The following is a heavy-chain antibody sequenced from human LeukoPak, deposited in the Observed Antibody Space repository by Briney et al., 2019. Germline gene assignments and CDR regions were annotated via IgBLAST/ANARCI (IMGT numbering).Heavy chain of an antibody. Sequence: ASVKVSCKASGYTFTSYYMHWVRQAPGQGLEWMGIINPSGGSTSYAQKFQGRVTMTRDTSTSTVYMELSSLRSEDTAVYYCARDLHDSSGYYYPFFDYWGQGTLVTVSS. V-gene: IGHV1-46*01. CDR1: GYTFTSYY. J-gene: IGHJ4*02. CDR2: INPSGGST. D-gene: IGHD3-22*01. CDR3: ARDLHDSSGYYYPFFDY.